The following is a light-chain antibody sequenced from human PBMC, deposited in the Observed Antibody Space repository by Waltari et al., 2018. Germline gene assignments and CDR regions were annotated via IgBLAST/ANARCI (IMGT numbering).Light chain of an antibody. J-gene: IGLJ2*01. CDR3: SSYTRRKTVI. CDR2: DVS. V-gene: IGLV2-14*03. Sequence: QSALAQPASVSGPPGQSITISCTGTDSALGAYNYVSWYQQHPAIAPKLLFYDVSDRPSGVSDRFSGSKSGKTASLTISGLQPEDAADYYCSSYTRRKTVIFGGGTKLTVV. CDR1: DSALGAYNY.